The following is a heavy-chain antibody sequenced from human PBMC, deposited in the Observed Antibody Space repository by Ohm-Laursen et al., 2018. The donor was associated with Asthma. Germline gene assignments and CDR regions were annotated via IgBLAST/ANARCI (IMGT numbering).Heavy chain of an antibody. J-gene: IGHJ6*02. CDR2: ISSSGGST. Sequence: SLRLSCAAPGFTFSSYAMSWVRQAPGKGLEWVSGISSSGGSTYYADNVKGRFTISRDNSKNTLYLQMNSLRAEDTAVYYCAKEIRSLRDGYNLGYYYYGMDVWGQGTTVTVSS. CDR1: GFTFSSYA. D-gene: IGHD5-24*01. CDR3: AKEIRSLRDGYNLGYYYYGMDV. V-gene: IGHV3-23*01.